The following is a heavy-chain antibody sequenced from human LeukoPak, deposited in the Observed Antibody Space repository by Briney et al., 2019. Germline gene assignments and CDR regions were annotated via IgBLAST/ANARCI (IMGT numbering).Heavy chain of an antibody. CDR1: GGSISSSSYY. Sequence: PSETLSLTCTVSGGSISSSSYYWGWIRQPPGKGLEWIGSIYYSGSTYYNPSLKSRVTISVDTSKDQFSLKLSSVTAADTAVYYCARDAGYYGSGKWGQGTLVTVSS. CDR3: ARDAGYYGSGK. J-gene: IGHJ4*02. CDR2: IYYSGST. V-gene: IGHV4-39*07. D-gene: IGHD3-10*01.